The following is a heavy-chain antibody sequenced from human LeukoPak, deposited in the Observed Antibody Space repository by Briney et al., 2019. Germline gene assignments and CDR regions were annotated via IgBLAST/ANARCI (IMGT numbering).Heavy chain of an antibody. J-gene: IGHJ5*02. D-gene: IGHD3-22*01. CDR1: GGSFSSYY. CDR2: IYYSGST. V-gene: IGHV4-39*07. CDR3: ARNTYYYDSSGAARGWFDP. Sequence: SETLSLTCAVYGGSFSSYYWGWIRQPPGKGLEWIGSIYYSGSTYYNPSLKSRVTISVDTSKNQFSLKLSSVTAADTAVYYCARNTYYYDSSGAARGWFDPWGQGTLVTVSS.